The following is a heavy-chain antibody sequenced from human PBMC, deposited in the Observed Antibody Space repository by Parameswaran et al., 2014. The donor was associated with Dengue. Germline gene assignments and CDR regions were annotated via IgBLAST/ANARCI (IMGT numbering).Heavy chain of an antibody. V-gene: IGHV3-23*01. CDR3: AKATLPYCTGVICYPFDW. CDR2: IIGNGIDT. J-gene: IGHJ4*02. D-gene: IGHD2-8*02. Sequence: VRQAPGKGLEWVSSIIGNGIDTYYADSVKGRFTISRDNSNNMVYLQMNTLRAEDTALYHCAKATLPYCTGVICYPFDWWGQGAQVTVSS.